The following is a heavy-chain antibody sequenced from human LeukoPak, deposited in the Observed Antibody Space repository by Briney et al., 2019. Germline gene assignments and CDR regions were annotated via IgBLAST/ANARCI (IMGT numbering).Heavy chain of an antibody. CDR1: GFTFDEYD. CDR3: VRRAYSSSWYVFDY. D-gene: IGHD6-13*01. J-gene: IGHJ4*02. CDR2: ITWTGGST. V-gene: IGHV3-20*04. Sequence: GGSLRLSCAASGFTFDEYDMSWVRQAPGKGLEWVSSITWTGGSTGYADSVKGRFTISRDNGRNSLYLQMNSLRGEDTALYYCVRRAYSSSWYVFDYWGRGTLVTVSS.